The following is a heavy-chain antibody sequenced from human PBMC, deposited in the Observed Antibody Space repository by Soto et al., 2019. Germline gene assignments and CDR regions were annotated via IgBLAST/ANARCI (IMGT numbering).Heavy chain of an antibody. V-gene: IGHV1-69*13. J-gene: IGHJ5*02. CDR1: GGTFSSYA. CDR3: ASRTLMAYWFDP. CDR2: IIPIFGTA. Sequence: SVKVSCKASGGTFSSYAISWVRQVPGQGLEWMGGIIPIFGTANYAQKFQGRVTITADESTSTAYMELSSLRFEDTAVYYCASRTLMAYWFDPWGQGTLVTVSS.